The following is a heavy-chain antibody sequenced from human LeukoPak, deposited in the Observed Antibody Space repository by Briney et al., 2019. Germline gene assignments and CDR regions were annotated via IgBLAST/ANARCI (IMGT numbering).Heavy chain of an antibody. CDR1: GGSFSGYY. Sequence: PSETLSLTCAVYGGSFSGYYWSWIRQHPGKGLEWIGYIYYSGSTYYNPSLKSRVTISVDTSKNQFSLKLSSVTAADTAVYYCARDPMGYDSSGYYYYGMDVWGQGTTVTVSS. D-gene: IGHD3-22*01. CDR2: IYYSGST. CDR3: ARDPMGYDSSGYYYYGMDV. V-gene: IGHV4-31*11. J-gene: IGHJ6*02.